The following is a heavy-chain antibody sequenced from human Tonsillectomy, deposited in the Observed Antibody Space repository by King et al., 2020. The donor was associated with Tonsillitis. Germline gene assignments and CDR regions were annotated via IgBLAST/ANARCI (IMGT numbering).Heavy chain of an antibody. CDR1: GFTFSSCA. D-gene: IGHD5-24*01. CDR3: AKGWVEMDA. CDR2: LSGSAGGP. Sequence: VQLVESGGGLVQPGGSLRLSCAASGFTFSSCAMTSVRQAPGLRLEWLSALSGSAGGPYYADSVKGRFTISRDHAKNTLNLQMNSLRAEDTAVYYCAKGWVEMDAWGQGTLVTVSS. V-gene: IGHV3-23*04. J-gene: IGHJ4*02.